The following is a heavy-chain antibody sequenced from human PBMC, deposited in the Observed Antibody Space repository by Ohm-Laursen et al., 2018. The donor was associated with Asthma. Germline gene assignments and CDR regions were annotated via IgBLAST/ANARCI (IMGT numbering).Heavy chain of an antibody. J-gene: IGHJ4*02. D-gene: IGHD3-3*01. CDR2: ISDSSEYI. CDR1: GFTFSSYP. CDR3: ARGMLISGVVITAYDN. Sequence: SLRLSCAASGFTFSSYPMTWVRQAPGKGLEWVSSISDSSEYIYYADSVRGRFTVSRDNAKNSMDLQMDRLRAEDTAVYYCARGMLISGVVITAYDNWGQGVLVNVSS. V-gene: IGHV3-21*01.